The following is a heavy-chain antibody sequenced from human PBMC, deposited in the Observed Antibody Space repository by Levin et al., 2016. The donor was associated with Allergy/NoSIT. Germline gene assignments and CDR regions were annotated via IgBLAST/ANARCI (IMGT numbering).Heavy chain of an antibody. Sequence: GESLKISCAASGFTFSSYWMHWVRQVPGKGLVWVSRISTDGSTTNYADSVKGRFTISRDNAKNTLYLQMNSLRAEDTAVYYCARQLDVWGQGTTVTVSS. CDR3: ARQLDV. D-gene: IGHD6-13*01. V-gene: IGHV3-74*01. CDR1: GFTFSSYW. CDR2: ISTDGSTT. J-gene: IGHJ6*02.